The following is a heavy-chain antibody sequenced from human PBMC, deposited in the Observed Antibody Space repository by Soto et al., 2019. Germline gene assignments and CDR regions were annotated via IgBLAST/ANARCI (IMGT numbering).Heavy chain of an antibody. Sequence: GGSLRLSCAASGFAFSSYWTSWVRQAPGKGLEWVANIKQDGSEKYYVDSVKGRFTISRDNAKNSLYLQMNSLRAEDTAVYYCARGTYSSNWYYFDYWGQGTLVTVSS. CDR1: GFAFSSYW. V-gene: IGHV3-7*01. J-gene: IGHJ4*02. D-gene: IGHD6-13*01. CDR3: ARGTYSSNWYYFDY. CDR2: IKQDGSEK.